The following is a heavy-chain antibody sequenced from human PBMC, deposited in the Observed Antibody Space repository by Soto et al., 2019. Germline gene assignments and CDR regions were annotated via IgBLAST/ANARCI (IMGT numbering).Heavy chain of an antibody. CDR3: AREGFRAVMSYYGMDV. Sequence: GGSLRLSCAASGFTFSSYAMSWVRQAPGKGLVWVSAISGSGGSTYYADSVKGRFTISRDNAKNSLYLQMNSLRAEDTAVYYCAREGFRAVMSYYGMDVWGQGTTVTVSS. CDR2: ISGSGGST. D-gene: IGHD3-16*01. J-gene: IGHJ6*02. CDR1: GFTFSSYA. V-gene: IGHV3-23*01.